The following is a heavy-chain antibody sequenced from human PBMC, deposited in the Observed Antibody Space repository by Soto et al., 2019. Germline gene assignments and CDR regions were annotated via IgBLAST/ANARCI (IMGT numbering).Heavy chain of an antibody. CDR2: INHSGSA. CDR1: GGSFSGYI. V-gene: IGHV4-34*01. J-gene: IGHJ4*02. Sequence: PSETLSLTCDVCGGSFSGYIWTWIRQTPGKGLQWIGQINHSGSANYNPSLKSRVTISVHTSKSQFSLELSSVTAADTAVYYCARGLISGSHYSGGWYYFDTWGQGTQVTVSS. CDR3: ARGLISGSHYSGGWYYFDT. D-gene: IGHD1-26*01.